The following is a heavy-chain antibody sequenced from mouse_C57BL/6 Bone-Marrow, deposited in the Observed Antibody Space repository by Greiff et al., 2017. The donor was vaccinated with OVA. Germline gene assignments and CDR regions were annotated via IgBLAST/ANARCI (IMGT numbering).Heavy chain of an antibody. Sequence: VKLMESGAELARPGASVKLSCKASGYTFTSYGISWVKQRTGQGLEWIGEIYPRSGNTYYNEKFKGKATLTADKSSSTAYMELRSLTSEDSAVYFCARSYGYYAMDYWGQGTSVTVSS. CDR2: IYPRSGNT. CDR1: GYTFTSYG. J-gene: IGHJ4*01. D-gene: IGHD1-1*02. CDR3: ARSYGYYAMDY. V-gene: IGHV1-81*01.